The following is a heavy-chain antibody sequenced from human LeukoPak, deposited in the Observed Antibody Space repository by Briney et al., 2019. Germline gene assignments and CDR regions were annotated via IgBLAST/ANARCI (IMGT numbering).Heavy chain of an antibody. V-gene: IGHV4-39*07. CDR2: IYYSGST. CDR1: GGSISSSRYY. Sequence: SETLSLTCTVSGGSISSSRYYWGWMRQPPGKGLEWIGSIYYSGSTYYNPSLKSRVTISVDPSKKQFSLKLSSGTPADTAVYYCARELPDIVARPINWFDPWGQGTLVTVSS. D-gene: IGHD2-15*01. CDR3: ARELPDIVARPINWFDP. J-gene: IGHJ5*02.